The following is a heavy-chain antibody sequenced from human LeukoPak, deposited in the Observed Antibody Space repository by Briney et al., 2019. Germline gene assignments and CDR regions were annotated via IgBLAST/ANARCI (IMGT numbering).Heavy chain of an antibody. Sequence: GASVKVSCRASGYTFTGYYMHWVRQAPGQGLEWMGWINPNSGGTNYAQKFQGRVTMTRDTSISTAYMELSRLRSDDTAVYYCARDMVRLYSFDYWGQGTLVTVSS. CDR1: GYTFTGYY. CDR2: INPNSGGT. D-gene: IGHD3-10*01. V-gene: IGHV1-2*02. J-gene: IGHJ4*02. CDR3: ARDMVRLYSFDY.